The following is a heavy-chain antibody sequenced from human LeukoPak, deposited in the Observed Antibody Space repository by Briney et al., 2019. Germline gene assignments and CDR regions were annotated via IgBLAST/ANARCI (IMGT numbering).Heavy chain of an antibody. CDR3: ASARLYGSGNYPFGY. J-gene: IGHJ4*02. CDR1: GGSFSTYY. V-gene: IGHV4-59*01. CDR2: IHYRGSS. Sequence: SETLSLTCSVSGGSFSTYYWSWIRQPPGKGLEWIGYIHYRGSSNYNPSLKNRVTISIDTSKNQFSLKLRSVTAADTAVYYCASARLYGSGNYPFGYWGQGTLVTVSS. D-gene: IGHD3-10*01.